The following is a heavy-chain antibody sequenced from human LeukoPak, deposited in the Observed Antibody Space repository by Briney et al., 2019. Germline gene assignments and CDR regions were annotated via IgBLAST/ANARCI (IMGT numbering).Heavy chain of an antibody. Sequence: GGSLRLSCAASGFTFSSKWMSWVRQAPGKGLEWVANIKYDGSEKYCVDSVKGRFTISRDNAKNSLYLQMNSLRVEDTAVYYCARDGSGEWPIGYWGQGTLVTVSS. CDR3: ARDGSGEWPIGY. V-gene: IGHV3-7*01. CDR2: IKYDGSEK. CDR1: GFTFSSKW. J-gene: IGHJ4*02. D-gene: IGHD3-10*01.